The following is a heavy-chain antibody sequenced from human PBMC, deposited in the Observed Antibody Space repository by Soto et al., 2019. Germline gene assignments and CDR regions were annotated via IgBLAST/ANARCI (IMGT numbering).Heavy chain of an antibody. CDR1: GFTFSISS. Sequence: GGSLRLSCAASGFTFSISSMNWVRQAPGKGLEWVANIKPDGSEKWYVDSVKGRFTISRDNAKNSLYLQMNSLRAEDTAVYFCARGDYYDTSGPFSDAFDIWGQGTMVTVSS. D-gene: IGHD3-22*01. V-gene: IGHV3-7*04. CDR3: ARGDYYDTSGPFSDAFDI. J-gene: IGHJ3*02. CDR2: IKPDGSEK.